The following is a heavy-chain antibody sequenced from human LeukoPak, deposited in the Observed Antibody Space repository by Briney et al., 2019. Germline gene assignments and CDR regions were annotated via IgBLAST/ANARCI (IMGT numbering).Heavy chain of an antibody. CDR2: IYPGDSDT. CDR3: ARWFGEFKIRDAGGYYFDY. V-gene: IGHV5-51*01. CDR1: GYSFTSYW. Sequence: GESLKISCKGSGYSFTSYWIGWVRQMPGKGLEWMGIIYPGDSDTRYSPSFQGQVTISADKSISTAYLQWSSLKASDTAMYYCARWFGEFKIRDAGGYYFDYWGQGTLVTVSS. J-gene: IGHJ4*02. D-gene: IGHD3-10*01.